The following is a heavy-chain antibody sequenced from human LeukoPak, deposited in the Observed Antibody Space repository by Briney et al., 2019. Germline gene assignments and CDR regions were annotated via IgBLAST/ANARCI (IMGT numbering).Heavy chain of an antibody. J-gene: IGHJ6*03. D-gene: IGHD6-6*01. Sequence: SVTVSCKASGGTFSSYAISWVRQAPGHGLEWMGGIIPIFGTANYAQKFQGRVTITTDKCTSTAYMEPSSLSSEHTSVYYCVRCIGYSSSSRNGLDNYYYYMYVWGKGTTVTVSS. CDR1: GGTFSSYA. CDR3: VRCIGYSSSSRNGLDNYYYYMYV. CDR2: IIPIFGTA. V-gene: IGHV1-69*05.